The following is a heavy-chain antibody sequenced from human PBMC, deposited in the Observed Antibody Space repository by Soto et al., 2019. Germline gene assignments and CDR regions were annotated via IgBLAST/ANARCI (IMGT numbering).Heavy chain of an antibody. J-gene: IGHJ3*02. Sequence: PWGSLRLSCAASGFTFWGYAMSWVRPAPGEGVEWVSAISGSGGSTYYADSVKGRFTISRDNSKNTLYLQMNSLRAEDTAVYYCAKDSPYYDSSGYLSDAFDIWGQGTMVTVSS. D-gene: IGHD3-22*01. CDR2: ISGSGGST. CDR3: AKDSPYYDSSGYLSDAFDI. CDR1: GFTFWGYA. V-gene: IGHV3-23*01.